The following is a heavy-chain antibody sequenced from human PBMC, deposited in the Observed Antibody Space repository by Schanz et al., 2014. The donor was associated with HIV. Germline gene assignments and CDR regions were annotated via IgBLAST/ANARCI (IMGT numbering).Heavy chain of an antibody. J-gene: IGHJ4*02. CDR1: GGSVRSESYY. Sequence: QVQLQESGPGLVKPSETLSLTCTVSGGSVRSESYYWSWIRQSPGKGLEWIAEVNHSGDANHNPSLKSRVTISVDTSKNQFSLKLDSVTAADTAVYYCARAKWPPRNRHFDFWGQGNLVTVS. CDR3: ARAKWPPRNRHFDF. CDR2: VNHSGDA. D-gene: IGHD5-12*01. V-gene: IGHV4-61*01.